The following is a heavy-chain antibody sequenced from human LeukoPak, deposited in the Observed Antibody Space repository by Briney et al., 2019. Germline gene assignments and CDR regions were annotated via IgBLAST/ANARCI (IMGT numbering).Heavy chain of an antibody. CDR3: ARSGRDGYNDDAFDI. J-gene: IGHJ3*02. D-gene: IGHD5-24*01. V-gene: IGHV3-21*01. CDR2: ISSSSSYI. CDR1: GFTFSSYS. Sequence: GGSLRLSCAASGFTFSSYSMNWVRQAPGKGLEWVSSISSSSSYIYYADSVKGRFTISRDNAKNSLYLQMNSLRAEDTAVYYCARSGRDGYNDDAFDIWGQGTMVTASS.